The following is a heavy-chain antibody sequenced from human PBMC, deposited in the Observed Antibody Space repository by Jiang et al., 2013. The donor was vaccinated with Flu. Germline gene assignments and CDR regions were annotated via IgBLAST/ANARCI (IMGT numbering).Heavy chain of an antibody. CDR1: GYTFTSYG. D-gene: IGHD3-3*01. CDR3: ARAQRITIFGVVTWALHDV. Sequence: GAEVKKPGASVKVSCKASGYTFTSYGISWVRQAPGQGLEWMGWISAYNGNTNYAQKLQGRVTMTTDTSTSTAYMELRSLRSDDTAVYYCARAQRITIFGVVTWALHDVWGKGPRSPGLL. V-gene: IGHV1-18*04. CDR2: ISAYNGNT. J-gene: IGHJ6*04.